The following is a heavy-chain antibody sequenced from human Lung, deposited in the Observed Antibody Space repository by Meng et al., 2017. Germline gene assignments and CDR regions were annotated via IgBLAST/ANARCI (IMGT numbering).Heavy chain of an antibody. D-gene: IGHD1/OR15-1a*01. CDR1: GGSFSGYY. CDR3: ARPKQANWYFDL. CDR2: INHSGST. J-gene: IGHJ2*01. Sequence: QVRLQQWGAGLLKPSETLSLTCAVYGGSFSGYYWSWIRQPPGKGLEWIGEINHSGSTNYNPSLKSRVTISVDTSKNQFSLKLSSVTAADTAVYYCARPKQANWYFDLWGRGTLVTVSS. V-gene: IGHV4-34*01.